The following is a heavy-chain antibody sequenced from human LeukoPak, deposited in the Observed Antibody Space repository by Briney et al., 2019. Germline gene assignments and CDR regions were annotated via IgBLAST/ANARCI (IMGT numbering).Heavy chain of an antibody. CDR3: ARDWGYSYGWYDYFDY. J-gene: IGHJ4*02. V-gene: IGHV4-39*07. CDR2: IYYSGST. CDR1: GGSISSYY. D-gene: IGHD5-18*01. Sequence: SETLSLTCTVSGGSISSYYWGWIRQPPGKGLEWIGSIYYSGSTYYNPSLKSRVTISVDTSKNQFSLKLSSVTAADTAVYYCARDWGYSYGWYDYFDYWGQGTLVTVSS.